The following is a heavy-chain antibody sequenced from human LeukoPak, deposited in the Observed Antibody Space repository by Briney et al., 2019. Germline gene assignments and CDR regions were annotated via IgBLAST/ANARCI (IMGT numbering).Heavy chain of an antibody. CDR1: GYTFTGYY. J-gene: IGHJ4*02. CDR3: ARAEDIVVVPGSDFDY. D-gene: IGHD2-2*01. CDR2: INPNSGGT. Sequence: ASVKVSCKASGYTFTGYYMHWVRQAPGQGLEWMGWINPNSGGTNYAQKFQGRVTMTRDTSISTAYMELSRLRSDDTAVYYCARAEDIVVVPGSDFDYWGQGTLVAVSS. V-gene: IGHV1-2*02.